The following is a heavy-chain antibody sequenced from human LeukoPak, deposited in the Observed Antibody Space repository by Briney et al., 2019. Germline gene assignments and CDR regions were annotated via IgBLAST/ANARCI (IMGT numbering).Heavy chain of an antibody. V-gene: IGHV4-59*11. J-gene: IGHJ4*02. CDR3: ARDREDSSGYYYGEFDY. CDR1: GGSISSHY. CDR2: IYYSGST. Sequence: PSETLSLTCTVSGGSISSHYWSWIRQPPGKGLEWIGYIYYSGSTNYNPSLKSRVTISVDTSKNQFSLKLSSVTAADTAVYYCARDREDSSGYYYGEFDYWGQGTLVTVSS. D-gene: IGHD3-22*01.